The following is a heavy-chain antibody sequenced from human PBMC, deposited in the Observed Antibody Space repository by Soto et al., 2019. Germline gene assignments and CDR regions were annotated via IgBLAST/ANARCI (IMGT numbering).Heavy chain of an antibody. D-gene: IGHD3-10*01. Sequence: GSLRLSCVASGFTFSSYWMSWVRQAPGKGLEWVANIKQDGSEKYYVDSVKGRFTISRDNAKNSLYLQMNSLRAEDTAVYYCARQLRFDFDYWGQGTLVTVSS. CDR1: GFTFSSYW. CDR3: ARQLRFDFDY. J-gene: IGHJ4*02. V-gene: IGHV3-7*01. CDR2: IKQDGSEK.